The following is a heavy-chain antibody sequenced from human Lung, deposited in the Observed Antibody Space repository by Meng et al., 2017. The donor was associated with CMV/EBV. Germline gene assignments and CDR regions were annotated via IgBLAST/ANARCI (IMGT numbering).Heavy chain of an antibody. D-gene: IGHD3-22*01. CDR3: AREPYDYDSSLDY. V-gene: IGHV3-74*01. Sequence: GESLKISCAASGFTFSSTWMHWVRQAPGKGLVWVSRINSVGSSTIYADSVKGRFTISIDNAKNTLYLQMNSLRSEDTAVYYCAREPYDYDSSLDYWGQGTLVIVSS. J-gene: IGHJ4*02. CDR2: INSVGSST. CDR1: GFTFSSTW.